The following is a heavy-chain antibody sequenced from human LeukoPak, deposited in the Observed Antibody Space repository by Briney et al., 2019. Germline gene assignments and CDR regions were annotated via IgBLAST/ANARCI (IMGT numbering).Heavy chain of an antibody. J-gene: IGHJ6*03. CDR1: GGSISSSSYY. Sequence: SETLSLTCTVSGGSISSSSYYWGWIRQPPGKGLEWIGEINHSGSTNYNPSLKSRVTISVDTSKNQFSLKLSSVTAADTAVYYCARIVVVPAAIPQYYYYYMDVWGKGTTVTVSS. CDR3: ARIVVVPAAIPQYYYYYMDV. CDR2: INHSGST. V-gene: IGHV4-39*07. D-gene: IGHD2-2*02.